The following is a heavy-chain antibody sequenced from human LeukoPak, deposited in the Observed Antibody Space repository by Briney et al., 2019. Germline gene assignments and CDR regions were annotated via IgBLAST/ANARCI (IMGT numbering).Heavy chain of an antibody. CDR3: ARGGAVSITVAGTGGAFDM. J-gene: IGHJ3*02. CDR1: GGTFSSYG. Sequence: GASVKGSCKASGGTFSSYGISWVRQAPGQGLEWMGGIIPIFGTANYAQKFQGRVTITADKSTSTAYMELSSLRSEDTAVYYCARGGAVSITVAGTGGAFDMWGQGTMVTVSS. CDR2: IIPIFGTA. D-gene: IGHD6-19*01. V-gene: IGHV1-69*06.